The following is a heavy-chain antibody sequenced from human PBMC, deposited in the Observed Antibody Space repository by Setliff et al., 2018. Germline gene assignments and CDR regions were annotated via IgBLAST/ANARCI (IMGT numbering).Heavy chain of an antibody. Sequence: PGGSLRLSCAASGFTFSSFWMSWVRQSPGKGLEWLASINPHASEKYYVDSVRGRFTISRDSAKNSLHLQMTSLSAEDTAVYYCARRLPYFGMDVWGQGTTVTVSS. CDR3: ARRLPYFGMDV. V-gene: IGHV3-7*01. J-gene: IGHJ6*02. CDR2: INPHASEK. CDR1: GFTFSSFW. D-gene: IGHD2-15*01.